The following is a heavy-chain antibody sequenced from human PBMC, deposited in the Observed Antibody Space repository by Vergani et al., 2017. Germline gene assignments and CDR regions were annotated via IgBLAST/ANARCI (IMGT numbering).Heavy chain of an antibody. V-gene: IGHV3-21*01. CDR3: ARAFIVGATNYYYYYMDV. D-gene: IGHD1-26*01. CDR1: GFTFSSYS. Sequence: DVQLVESGGGLVKPGGSLRLSCAASGFTFSSYSMNWVRQAPGKGLEWVSSISSSSSYIYYADSVKGRFTISRDNPKNSRYLQMNSLRAEDTAVYYCARAFIVGATNYYYYYMDVWGKGTTVTVSS. CDR2: ISSSSSYI. J-gene: IGHJ6*03.